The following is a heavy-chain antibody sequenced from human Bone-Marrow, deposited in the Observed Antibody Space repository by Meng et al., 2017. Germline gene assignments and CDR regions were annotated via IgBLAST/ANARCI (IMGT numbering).Heavy chain of an antibody. J-gene: IGHJ3*02. CDR1: GFTFSSYA. CDR2: ISYDGSNK. CDR3: ARDKVADAFDI. Sequence: GESLKISCAASGFTFSSYAMHWVRQAPGKGLEWVAVISYDGSNKYYADSVKGRFTISRGNSKNTLYLQMNSLRAEDTAVYYCARDKVADAFDIWGQGTMVTVSS. V-gene: IGHV3-30*04.